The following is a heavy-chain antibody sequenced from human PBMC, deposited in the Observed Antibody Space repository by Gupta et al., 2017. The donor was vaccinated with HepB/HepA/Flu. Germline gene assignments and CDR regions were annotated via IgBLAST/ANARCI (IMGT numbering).Heavy chain of an antibody. CDR2: IGTDLRT. J-gene: IGHJ6*03. D-gene: IGHD3-3*01. CDR1: WFTFGGNA. Sequence: EVQLLESGGGLVQPGGSLRLSCAFSWFTFGGNAMSWVRQAPGKGLEWVSGIGTDLRTHYADSVRGRFTISRDNSKNTVYLQMDSLRAEDTAVYYCAKDLYFWSAMDVWGKGTTVTVSS. V-gene: IGHV3-23*01. CDR3: AKDLYFWSAMDV.